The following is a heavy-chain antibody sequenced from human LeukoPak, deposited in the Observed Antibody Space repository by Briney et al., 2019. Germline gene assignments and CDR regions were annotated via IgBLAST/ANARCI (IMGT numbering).Heavy chain of an antibody. D-gene: IGHD1-26*01. CDR2: ISGSGGST. CDR3: AKAHGGSYHSGID. J-gene: IGHJ4*02. Sequence: PGGPLRLSCAASGFTFTSYAMNWVRQAPGKGLEWVSGISGSGGSTYYADSVKGRFSISRDNSKNTLYLQLNSLRVEDTAEYYCAKAHGGSYHSGIDWGQGTLVIVSS. V-gene: IGHV3-23*01. CDR1: GFTFTSYA.